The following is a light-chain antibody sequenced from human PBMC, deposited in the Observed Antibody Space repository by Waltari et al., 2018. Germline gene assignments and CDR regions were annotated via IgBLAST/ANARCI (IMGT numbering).Light chain of an antibody. Sequence: QSLLTQPPSISVAPGQRVTISCSGGSSNIGRNRVPWYAQVAGTTPKLLMYRSDQRPSGVSDRFSGSKSGTSASLAITGLLFADEADYICATWDDSLNAWIFGGGTRLTVL. CDR2: RSD. CDR3: ATWDDSLNAWI. CDR1: SSNIGRNR. J-gene: IGLJ2*01. V-gene: IGLV1-44*01.